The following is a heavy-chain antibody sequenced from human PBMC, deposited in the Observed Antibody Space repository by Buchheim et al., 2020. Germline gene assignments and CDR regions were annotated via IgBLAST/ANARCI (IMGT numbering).Heavy chain of an antibody. J-gene: IGHJ4*02. CDR3: ARYGASDYSNNWVFDY. CDR2: ISSSSSFT. V-gene: IGHV3-11*06. CDR1: GFTFSDYY. Sequence: QVQLVESGGGLVKPGGSLRLSCTASGFTFSDYYMSWIRQAPGKGLEWVSYISSSSSFTKYADSVKGRFTISRDNAKNSLYLQMNSLRAEDTAVYFCARYGASDYSNNWVFDYWGQGTL. D-gene: IGHD6-13*01.